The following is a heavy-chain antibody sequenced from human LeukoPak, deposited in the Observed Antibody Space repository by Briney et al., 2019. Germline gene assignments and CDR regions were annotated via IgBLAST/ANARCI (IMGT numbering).Heavy chain of an antibody. CDR2: IIPIFGTA. CDR1: GGTFSSYA. V-gene: IGHV1-69*05. D-gene: IGHD2-2*02. CDR3: ARGARDCSSTSCYNYFDY. J-gene: IGHJ4*02. Sequence: ASVKVSCKASGGTFSSYAISWVRQAPGQGLEWMGGIIPIFGTANYAQKFQGRVTITTDESTSTAYMELSSLRSEDTAVYYCARGARDCSSTSCYNYFDYWGQGTLVTVSS.